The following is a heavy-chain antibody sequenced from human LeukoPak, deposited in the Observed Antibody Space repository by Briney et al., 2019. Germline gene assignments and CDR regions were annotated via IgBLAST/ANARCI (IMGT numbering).Heavy chain of an antibody. Sequence: GGSLRLSCAASGFTFSSYAMSWVRQAPGKGLGWISGISGSGGNTYYADSVKGRFTISRDNPNNTLYLQMNSLRAEDTAVYYCARHSRGRWYVFDYWGQGTLVTVSS. J-gene: IGHJ4*02. CDR1: GFTFSSYA. CDR2: ISGSGGNT. V-gene: IGHV3-23*01. CDR3: ARHSRGRWYVFDY. D-gene: IGHD6-13*01.